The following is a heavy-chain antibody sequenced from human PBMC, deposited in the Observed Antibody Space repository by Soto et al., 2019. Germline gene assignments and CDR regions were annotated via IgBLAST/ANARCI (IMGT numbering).Heavy chain of an antibody. V-gene: IGHV4-4*07. CDR1: GASIRDYH. CDR2: LYISGST. D-gene: IGHD6-19*01. J-gene: IGHJ6*02. Sequence: SETLSLTCSVSGASIRDYHWSWVRQPAGKGLEWIGRLYISGSTKYNPSLKSRVTMSADTSVNQFSLTLRSVTAADTAIYYCARMYNSGFYRPEGDYYFYGMDVWGQGTTVTVSS. CDR3: ARMYNSGFYRPEGDYYFYGMDV.